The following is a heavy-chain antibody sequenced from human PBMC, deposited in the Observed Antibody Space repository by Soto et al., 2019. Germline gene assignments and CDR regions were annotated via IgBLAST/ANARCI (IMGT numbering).Heavy chain of an antibody. CDR3: ARAQYYYDSSGYYSAVYYGMDV. J-gene: IGHJ6*02. V-gene: IGHV4-31*03. Sequence: SETLSLTCTVSGGSISSGGYYWSWIRQHPGKGLEWIGYIYYSGSTYYNPSLKSRVTISVDTSKDQFSLKLSSVTAADTAVYYCARAQYYYDSSGYYSAVYYGMDVWGQGTTVTVSS. CDR2: IYYSGST. D-gene: IGHD3-22*01. CDR1: GGSISSGGYY.